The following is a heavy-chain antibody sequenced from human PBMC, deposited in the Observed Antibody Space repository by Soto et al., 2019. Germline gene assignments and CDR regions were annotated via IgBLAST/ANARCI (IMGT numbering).Heavy chain of an antibody. D-gene: IGHD3-10*01. CDR3: ARGELRFGELLYGHYYYYYGMDV. V-gene: IGHV3-20*04. J-gene: IGHJ6*02. CDR2: INWNGGST. CDR1: GFTFDDYG. Sequence: GGSLRLSCAASGFTFDDYGMSWVRQAPGKGLEWVSGINWNGGSTGYADSVKGRFTISRDNAKNSLYLQMNSLRAEDTALYYCARGELRFGELLYGHYYYYYGMDVWGQGTTVTVSS.